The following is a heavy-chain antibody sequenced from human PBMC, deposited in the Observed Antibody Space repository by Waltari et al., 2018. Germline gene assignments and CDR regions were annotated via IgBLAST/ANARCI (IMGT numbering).Heavy chain of an antibody. CDR3: AKDSSGPASVTTFFQIVDWFDP. Sequence: EVQLLESGGGLVQPGGSLRLSCAASGFTFSSYAMSWVRQAPGKGLEWVSAISGSGGSTYYADSVKGRFTISRENSKNTLYLQMYSLRAEDTAVYYCAKDSSGPASVTTFFQIVDWFDPWGQGTLVTVSS. D-gene: IGHD4-17*01. V-gene: IGHV3-23*01. CDR2: ISGSGGST. CDR1: GFTFSSYA. J-gene: IGHJ5*02.